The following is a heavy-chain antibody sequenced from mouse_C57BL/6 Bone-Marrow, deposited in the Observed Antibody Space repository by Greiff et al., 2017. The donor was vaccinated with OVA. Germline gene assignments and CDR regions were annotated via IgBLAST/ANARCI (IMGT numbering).Heavy chain of an antibody. D-gene: IGHD1-1*01. CDR2: INPNNGGT. CDR1: GYTFTDYN. J-gene: IGHJ1*03. V-gene: IGHV1-22*01. CDR3: AREFITTVVATGYFDV. Sequence: EVQLQQSGPELVKPGASVKMSCKASGYTFTDYNMHWVKQSHGKSLEWIGYINPNNGGTSYNQKFKGKATLTVNKSSSTAYMELRSLTSEDSAVYYCAREFITTVVATGYFDVWGTGTTVTVSS.